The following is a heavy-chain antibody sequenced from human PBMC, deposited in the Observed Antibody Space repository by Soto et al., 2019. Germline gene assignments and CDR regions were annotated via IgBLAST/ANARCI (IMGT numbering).Heavy chain of an antibody. CDR2: ISGSGGST. V-gene: IGHV3-23*04. Sequence: EMQLVESGGGLVQPGGSLRLSCAGSGLTFSSYAMSWVRQAPGKGLEWVSAISGSGGSTYYADSVKGRFTISRDNSKNTLYLQMNSLRAEDTAVYYCANWGNGVLDGMDVWGQGTTVTVSS. CDR3: ANWGNGVLDGMDV. D-gene: IGHD3-16*01. CDR1: GLTFSSYA. J-gene: IGHJ6*02.